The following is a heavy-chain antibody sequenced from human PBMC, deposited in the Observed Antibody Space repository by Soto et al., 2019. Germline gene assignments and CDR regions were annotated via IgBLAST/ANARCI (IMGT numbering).Heavy chain of an antibody. Sequence: SETLSLTCTVSGGSISSSSYYWGWIRQPLGKGLEWIGSIYYSGSTYYNPSLKSRVTISVDTSKNQFSLKLSSVTAADTAVYYCARHYYDSSGILGYWGQGTLVTVS. J-gene: IGHJ4*02. CDR1: GGSISSSSYY. CDR3: ARHYYDSSGILGY. V-gene: IGHV4-39*01. CDR2: IYYSGST. D-gene: IGHD3-22*01.